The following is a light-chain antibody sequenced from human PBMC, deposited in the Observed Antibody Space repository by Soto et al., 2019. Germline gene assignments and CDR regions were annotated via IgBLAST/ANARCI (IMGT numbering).Light chain of an antibody. Sequence: EIVLTQFQGTLSLSPGERATLSCRASQSVSSSYLAWYQQKPGQAPRLLIYGASSRATGIPDRFSGSGSGTDFTLTISRLEPEDFAVYYCQQYGSSPTFGQGTRLEIK. J-gene: IGKJ5*01. CDR3: QQYGSSPT. V-gene: IGKV3-20*01. CDR2: GAS. CDR1: QSVSSSY.